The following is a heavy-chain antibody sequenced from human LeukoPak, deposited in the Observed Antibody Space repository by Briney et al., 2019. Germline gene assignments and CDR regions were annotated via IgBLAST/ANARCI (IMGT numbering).Heavy chain of an antibody. CDR1: GGSISSYY. CDR2: LFTSGTT. D-gene: IGHD4-17*01. V-gene: IGHV4-59*10. J-gene: IGHJ4*02. Sequence: SETLSLTCAVYGGSISSYYWTWIRQPAGKGPEWIGRLFTSGTTNYNPSLESRITMSVDTSKNQFSLKLHSVTAADTAIYYCARSYSDYDYFDSWGQGTLVTVS. CDR3: ARSYSDYDYFDS.